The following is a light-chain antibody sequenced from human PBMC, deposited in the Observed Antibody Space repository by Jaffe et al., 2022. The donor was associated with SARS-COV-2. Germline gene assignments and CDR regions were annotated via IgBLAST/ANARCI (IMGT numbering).Light chain of an antibody. CDR2: AAS. CDR3: QQTYSTPT. J-gene: IGKJ2*01. V-gene: IGKV1-39*01. Sequence: DIQMTQSPSSLSASVGDRVTITCRAGQSIDTYLNWYQQKPGRAPNLLICAASSLQSGAPSRFSGSGSGTDFTLTISSLQPEDFATYYCQQTYSTPTFGQGTKLEIK. CDR1: QSIDTY.